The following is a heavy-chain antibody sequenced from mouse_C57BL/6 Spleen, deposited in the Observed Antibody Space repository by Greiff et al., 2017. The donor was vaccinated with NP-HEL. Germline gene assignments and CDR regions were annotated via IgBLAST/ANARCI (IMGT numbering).Heavy chain of an antibody. D-gene: IGHD1-1*02. J-gene: IGHJ2*01. CDR1: GYTFTDYE. Sequence: VQLQQSGAELVRPGASVTLSCKASGYTFTDYEMHWVKQTPVHGLEWIGAIDPETGGTAYNQKFKGKAILTADKSSSTAYMELRSLTSEDSAVYYCTRELWYLDYWGQGTTRTVAS. V-gene: IGHV1-15*01. CDR2: IDPETGGT. CDR3: TRELWYLDY.